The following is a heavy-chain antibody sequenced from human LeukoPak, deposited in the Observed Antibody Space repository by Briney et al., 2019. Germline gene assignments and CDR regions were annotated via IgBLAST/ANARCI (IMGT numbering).Heavy chain of an antibody. J-gene: IGHJ4*02. Sequence: GASVKVSCKASGYSFIDYYMHWVRQAPGQGLEWMGWINPKSGGTNCAQKFQDRVTMTTDTSISTAYMELSRLTSDDTAVYYCAPATMTFDYWGQGTLVTVSS. CDR2: INPKSGGT. D-gene: IGHD5-24*01. CDR3: APATMTFDY. V-gene: IGHV1-2*02. CDR1: GYSFIDYY.